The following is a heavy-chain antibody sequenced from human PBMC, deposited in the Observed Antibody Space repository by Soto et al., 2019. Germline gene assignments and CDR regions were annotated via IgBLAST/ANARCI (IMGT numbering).Heavy chain of an antibody. CDR1: GGTFSSYT. CDR3: ASTDYYCSGGSCYPGG. CDR2: IIPILGIA. V-gene: IGHV1-69*02. D-gene: IGHD2-15*01. J-gene: IGHJ4*02. Sequence: QVQLVQSGAEVKKPGSSVKVSCKASGGTFSSYTISWVRQAPVQGLEWMGRIIPILGIANYAQKFQGRVTITADKSTSTAYMELISLRSEDTAVYYCASTDYYCSGGSCYPGGWGQGTLVTVSS.